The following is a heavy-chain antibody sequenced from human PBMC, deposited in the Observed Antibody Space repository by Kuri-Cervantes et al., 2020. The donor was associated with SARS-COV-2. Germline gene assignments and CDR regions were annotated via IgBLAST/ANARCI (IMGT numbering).Heavy chain of an antibody. J-gene: IGHJ6*02. Sequence: SETLSLTCTVSGGSISSYYWSWIRRPPGKGLEWIGYIYYSGSTNYNPSLKSRVTISVDTSKNQFSLKLSSVTAADTAVYYCARGPYGMDVWGQGTTVTVSS. CDR2: IYYSGST. CDR1: GGSISSYY. V-gene: IGHV4-59*08. CDR3: ARGPYGMDV.